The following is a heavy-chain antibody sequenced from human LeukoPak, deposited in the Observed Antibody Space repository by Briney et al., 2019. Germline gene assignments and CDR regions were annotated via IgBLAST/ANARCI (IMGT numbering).Heavy chain of an antibody. Sequence: SGPTLVNPIRTLTLTCTFSGFSLSSTGVAVVWIRQPPGKALEWLAVHYWNNDKSYSPSLQKRLTITNDTSKNQVVLTMTDMDPVDTATYFCAHKGRGSGSYTMWGQGTLVTVSS. V-gene: IGHV2-5*01. CDR2: HYWNNDK. CDR1: GFSLSSTGVA. D-gene: IGHD3-10*01. J-gene: IGHJ4*02. CDR3: AHKGRGSGSYTM.